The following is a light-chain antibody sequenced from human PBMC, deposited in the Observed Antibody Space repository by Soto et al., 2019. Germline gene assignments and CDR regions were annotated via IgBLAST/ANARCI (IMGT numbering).Light chain of an antibody. CDR1: QDIGNF. CDR3: QKYNSAPST. CDR2: AAS. V-gene: IGKV1-27*01. Sequence: ILMTQSPSSLSAFVGDRVTITCRASQDIGNFLAWYQQKPGDVPKLLIYAASTVQSGGPSRFSGSGSGTDFTLTISSLQPEDVATYYCQKYNSAPSTFGPGTKVDIK. J-gene: IGKJ3*01.